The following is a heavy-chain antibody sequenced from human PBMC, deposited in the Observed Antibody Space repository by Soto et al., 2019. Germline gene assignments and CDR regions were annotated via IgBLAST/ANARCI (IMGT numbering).Heavy chain of an antibody. V-gene: IGHV4-30-4*01. CDR3: ARGPSGDKVDY. D-gene: IGHD3-10*01. CDR1: GDSISNGYYT. Sequence: QVQLQESGPGLVEPSQTLSLTCTVSGDSISNGYYTWSWIRQPPGKDLEWIGHIYNSVNTYSNPSLKCRVTIPADTSENQFSLKLSSVTAADTAVYYCARGPSGDKVDYWGQGTLVTVSS. J-gene: IGHJ4*02. CDR2: IYNSVNT.